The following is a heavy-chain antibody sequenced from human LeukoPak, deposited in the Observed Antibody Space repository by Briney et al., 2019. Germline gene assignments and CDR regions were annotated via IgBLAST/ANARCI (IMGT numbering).Heavy chain of an antibody. CDR1: GFTFSSYA. Sequence: PGGSLRLSCAASGFTFSSYAMRWVRQAPGKGLEWVSGISGSGGGTHYADSVKGRFTTSRDNSKNTLYLQMNSLRAEDTAIYYCAKDIYYFDYWGQGTLVTVSS. V-gene: IGHV3-23*01. J-gene: IGHJ4*02. CDR3: AKDIYYFDY. CDR2: ISGSGGGT.